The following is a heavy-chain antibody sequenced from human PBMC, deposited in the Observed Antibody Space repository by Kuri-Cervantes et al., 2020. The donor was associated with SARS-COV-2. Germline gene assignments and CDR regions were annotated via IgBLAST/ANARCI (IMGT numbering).Heavy chain of an antibody. CDR1: GGSISSYY. V-gene: IGHV4-4*07. Sequence: ESLKISCTVSGGSISSYYWSWIRQPAGKGLEWIGRIYIGGSTNYNPSLKSRVTISVDTSRNQFSLKLTSVTAADTAVYYCAKEGYTSDFQWGQGTLVTVSS. CDR2: IYIGGST. CDR3: AKEGYTSDFQ. J-gene: IGHJ4*02. D-gene: IGHD5-12*01.